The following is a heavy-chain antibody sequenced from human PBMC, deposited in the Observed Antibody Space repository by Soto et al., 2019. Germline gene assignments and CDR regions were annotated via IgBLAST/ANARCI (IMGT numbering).Heavy chain of an antibody. V-gene: IGHV3-23*01. CDR2: ISGSGGST. CDR3: ARKLSGAVQGWAYGMDV. J-gene: IGHJ6*02. D-gene: IGHD1-26*01. Sequence: VGSLILSCAASGFPFSSYSMSWVRPAPGKGLEWVSAISGSGGSTYYADSVKGRFTISRDNSKNTLYLQMNSLRAEDTAVYYCARKLSGAVQGWAYGMDVWGRGTTVT. CDR1: GFPFSSYS.